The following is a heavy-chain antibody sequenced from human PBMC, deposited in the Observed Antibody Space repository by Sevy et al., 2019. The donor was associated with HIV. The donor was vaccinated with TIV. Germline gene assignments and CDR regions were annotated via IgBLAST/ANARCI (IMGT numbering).Heavy chain of an antibody. CDR3: AKADTAMGGAWDY. V-gene: IGHV3-23*01. CDR1: GFTFSSYA. D-gene: IGHD5-18*01. J-gene: IGHJ4*02. CDR2: ISGSGGGT. Sequence: GGSLRLSCAASGFTFSSYAMSWVRQAPGKGLEWVSAISGSGGGTYYADSVKGRFTISRDNSKNTLYLQMNSLRAEDTAVYYCAKADTAMGGAWDYWGQGTLVTVSS.